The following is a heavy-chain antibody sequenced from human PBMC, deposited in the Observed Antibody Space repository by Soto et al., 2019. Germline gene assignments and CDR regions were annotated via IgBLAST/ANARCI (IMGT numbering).Heavy chain of an antibody. CDR2: ISGSGGST. D-gene: IGHD1-26*01. J-gene: IGHJ5*02. Sequence: GGSLRLSCAASGFTFSSYAMSWVRQAPGKGLEWVSAISGSGGSTYYADSVKGRFTISRDNSKNTLYLQMNSLRVEDTAVYFCTRDQGGSYDSWFDPWGQGTLVTVSS. V-gene: IGHV3-23*01. CDR1: GFTFSSYA. CDR3: TRDQGGSYDSWFDP.